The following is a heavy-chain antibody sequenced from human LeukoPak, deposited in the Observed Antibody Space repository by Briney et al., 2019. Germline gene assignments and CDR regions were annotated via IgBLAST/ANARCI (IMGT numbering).Heavy chain of an antibody. CDR3: ASTVIAARSFDY. J-gene: IGHJ4*02. CDR1: GFTFSSYA. D-gene: IGHD6-6*01. V-gene: IGHV3-30-3*02. CDR2: ISYDGSNK. Sequence: GSLRLSCAASGFTFSSYAMHWVRQAPGKGLEWVAVISYDGSNKYYADSVKGRFTISRDNSKNTLYLQMNSLRAEDTAVYYCASTVIAARSFDYWGQGTLVTVSS.